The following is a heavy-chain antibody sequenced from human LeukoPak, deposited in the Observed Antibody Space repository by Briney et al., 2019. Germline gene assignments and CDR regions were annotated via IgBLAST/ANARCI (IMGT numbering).Heavy chain of an antibody. J-gene: IGHJ4*02. Sequence: SQTLSLTCTVSGGSISSGSYYWSWNPQRPGQGLMWIMRIYTSGSSNYNPSLQSRVTISVDTSQNLFSLKLRPVTAAATDVYFCASGYSTRWSHPPSVPMDYWGQGTMVTVSS. D-gene: IGHD6-13*01. CDR1: GGSISSGSYY. CDR3: ASGYSTRWSHPPSVPMDY. V-gene: IGHV4-61*02. CDR2: IYTSGSS.